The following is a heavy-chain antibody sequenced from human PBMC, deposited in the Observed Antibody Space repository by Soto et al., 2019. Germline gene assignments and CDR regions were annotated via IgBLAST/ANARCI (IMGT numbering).Heavy chain of an antibody. CDR1: GFTFSNAW. CDR3: TAMVAPLDYYGTDV. D-gene: IGHD2-8*01. J-gene: IGHJ6*02. Sequence: PGGSLRLSXAASGFTFSNAWMSWVRQAPGKGLEWVGRIKSKTDGGTTDYAAPVKGRFTISRDDSKNTLYLQMNSLKTEDTAVYYCTAMVAPLDYYGTDVWGQGTTVTVSS. CDR2: IKSKTDGGTT. V-gene: IGHV3-15*01.